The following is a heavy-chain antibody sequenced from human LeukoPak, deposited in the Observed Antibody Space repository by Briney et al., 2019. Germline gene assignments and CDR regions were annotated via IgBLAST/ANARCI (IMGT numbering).Heavy chain of an antibody. J-gene: IGHJ4*02. Sequence: PSETLSLTCTVSGGSISSSSYYWGWIRQPAGKGLEWIGSIYYSGSTYYNPSLKSRVTISVDTSKNQFSLKLSSVTAADTAVYYCARDDTGYSSGWSKDFDYWGQGTLVTVSS. CDR2: IYYSGST. CDR3: ARDDTGYSSGWSKDFDY. V-gene: IGHV4-39*07. D-gene: IGHD6-19*01. CDR1: GGSISSSSYY.